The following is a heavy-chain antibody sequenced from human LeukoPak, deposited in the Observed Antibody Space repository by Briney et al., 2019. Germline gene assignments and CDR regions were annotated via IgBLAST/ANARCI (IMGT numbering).Heavy chain of an antibody. D-gene: IGHD6-13*01. CDR3: ARGLYSSSWFDYYYYYYMDV. CDR1: GGSFSGYY. V-gene: IGHV4-34*01. J-gene: IGHJ6*03. Sequence: SETLSLTCAVYGGSFSGYYWSWIRQPPGKGLEWIGEINHSGSTNYNPSLESRVTISADTSKNQFSLKLSSVTAADTAVYYCARGLYSSSWFDYYYYYYMDVWGKGTTVTVSS. CDR2: INHSGST.